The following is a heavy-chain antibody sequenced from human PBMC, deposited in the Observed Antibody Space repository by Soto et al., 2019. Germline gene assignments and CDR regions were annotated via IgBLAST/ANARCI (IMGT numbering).Heavy chain of an antibody. CDR2: IIPILGIA. D-gene: IGHD2-2*01. V-gene: IGHV1-69*02. J-gene: IGHJ5*02. CDR1: GGTFSSYT. CDR3: ARMVVVPAAIVDNWFDP. Sequence: SVKVSCKASGGTFSSYTISWVRQAPGQGLEWMGRIIPILGIANYAQKFQGRVTITADKSTSTAYMELSSLRSEDTAVYYCARMVVVPAAIVDNWFDPWGQGTLVTVSS.